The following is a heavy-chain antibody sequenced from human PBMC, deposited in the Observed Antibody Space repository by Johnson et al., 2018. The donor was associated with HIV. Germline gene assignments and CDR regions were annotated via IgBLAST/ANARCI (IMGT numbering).Heavy chain of an antibody. Sequence: VQLVESGGGLVQPGRSLRLSCAASGFTFDDYAMHWVRQAPGKGLEWVSGISWNSGSIGYADFVKGRFTISRDNARNLLFLQMNTLRAEDTAVYYCARDRFGSGRPNAFDMWGQGTMVTVSS. D-gene: IGHD3-10*01. CDR3: ARDRFGSGRPNAFDM. V-gene: IGHV3-9*01. CDR1: GFTFDDYA. J-gene: IGHJ3*02. CDR2: ISWNSGSI.